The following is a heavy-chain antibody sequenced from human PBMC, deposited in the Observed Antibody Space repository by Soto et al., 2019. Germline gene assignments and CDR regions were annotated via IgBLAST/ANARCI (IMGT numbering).Heavy chain of an antibody. CDR3: ARGDSSASSGSSYCYD. J-gene: IGHJ4*02. CDR1: GFTFSSYW. D-gene: IGHD3-22*01. V-gene: IGHV3-74*01. Sequence: PGGSLRLSCAASGFTFSSYWMHWVRQAPGKGLVWVSRINSDGSATSYADSVKGRFTISRDNAKNTLYLQMNSLRAEDTAVYYCARGDSSASSGSSYCYDWGQGTLVTVSS. CDR2: INSDGSAT.